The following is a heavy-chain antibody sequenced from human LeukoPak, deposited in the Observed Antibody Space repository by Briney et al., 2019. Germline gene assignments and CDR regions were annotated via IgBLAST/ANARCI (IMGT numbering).Heavy chain of an antibody. CDR1: GFTFSSYS. CDR2: ISSSSSYI. J-gene: IGHJ4*02. CDR3: ARDYTGDWNDY. V-gene: IGHV3-21*01. D-gene: IGHD7-27*01. Sequence: GGSLRLSCAASGFTFSSYSMNWVRQAPGKGLEWVSSISSSSSYIYYTDSVKGRFTISRDNAKNSLYLQMNSLRADDTAVYYCARDYTGDWNDYWGQGTLVTVSS.